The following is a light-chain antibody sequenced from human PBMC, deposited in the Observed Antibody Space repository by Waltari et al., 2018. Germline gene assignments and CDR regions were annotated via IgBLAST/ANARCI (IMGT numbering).Light chain of an antibody. CDR1: SSDVGVHNY. CDR2: AVN. J-gene: IGLJ3*02. Sequence: QSALTQPASVSGSPGQSITISCTGTSSDVGVHNYVSWYQQHPGKAPKLMIYAVNKRPSVVPGCCSGSSSGNTASLTISGLQAEDEADYYCSSYTTSNTWVFGGGTKLTVL. CDR3: SSYTTSNTWV. V-gene: IGLV2-14*03.